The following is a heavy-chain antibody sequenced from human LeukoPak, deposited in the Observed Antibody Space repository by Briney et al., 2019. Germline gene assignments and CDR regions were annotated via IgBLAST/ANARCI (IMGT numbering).Heavy chain of an antibody. Sequence: ASVKVSCKASGYTFTSYGISWVRQAPGQGLEWMGWISAYNGNTNYAQKLRGRVTMTTDTSTSTAYMELRSLRSDDTAVYYCAADIDSSDEEPHNWFDPWGQGTLVTVPS. CDR2: ISAYNGNT. V-gene: IGHV1-18*01. D-gene: IGHD3-22*01. CDR1: GYTFTSYG. CDR3: AADIDSSDEEPHNWFDP. J-gene: IGHJ5*01.